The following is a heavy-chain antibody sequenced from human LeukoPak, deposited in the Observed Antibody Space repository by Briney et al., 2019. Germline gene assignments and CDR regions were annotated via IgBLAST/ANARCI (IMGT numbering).Heavy chain of an antibody. V-gene: IGHV3-11*06. D-gene: IGHD3-3*01. J-gene: IGHJ6*02. CDR1: GFTFSDYY. CDR2: ISSSSSYT. Sequence: PGGSLRLSCAACGFTFSDYYMSWIRQAPGKGLEWVSYISSSSSYTNYADSVKGRFTISRDNAKNSLYLQMNSLRAEDTAVYYCARDRPSLRFLEWARDYYYGMDVWGQGTTVTVSS. CDR3: ARDRPSLRFLEWARDYYYGMDV.